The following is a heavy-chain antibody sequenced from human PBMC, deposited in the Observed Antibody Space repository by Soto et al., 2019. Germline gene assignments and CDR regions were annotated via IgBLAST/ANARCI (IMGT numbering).Heavy chain of an antibody. CDR2: INHSGST. D-gene: IGHD4-17*01. CDR3: AREPRIDYGDYAGGAFDI. Sequence: PSETLSLTCAVYGGSFSGYYWSWIRQPPGKGLEWIGEINHSGSTNYNPSLKSRVTISVDTSKNQFSLKLSSVTAADTAVYYCAREPRIDYGDYAGGAFDIWGQGTMVTVSS. CDR1: GGSFSGYY. J-gene: IGHJ3*02. V-gene: IGHV4-34*01.